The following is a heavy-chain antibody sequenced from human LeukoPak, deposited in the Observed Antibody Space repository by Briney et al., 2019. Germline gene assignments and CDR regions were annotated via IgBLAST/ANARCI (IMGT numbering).Heavy chain of an antibody. V-gene: IGHV4-34*01. J-gene: IGHJ3*02. CDR2: INHSGST. CDR1: GGSFSGYY. D-gene: IGHD3-10*01. CDR3: ARTIMVRGVIDAFDI. Sequence: SETLSLTCAVYGGSFSGYYWSWIRQSPGKGLEWIGEINHSGSTKYNPSLKSRVTISVDRSKNQFSLKLSSVTAADTAVYYCARTIMVRGVIDAFDIWGQGTMVTVSS.